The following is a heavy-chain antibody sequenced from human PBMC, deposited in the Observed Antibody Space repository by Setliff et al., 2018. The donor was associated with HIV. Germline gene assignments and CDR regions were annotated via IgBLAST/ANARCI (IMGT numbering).Heavy chain of an antibody. J-gene: IGHJ3*02. Sequence: GGSLRLSCAASGFTFSSYWMHWVRQAPGKGLVWVFGMNTDGSSTRYADSVKGRFTISRDNSQNALYLQMNSLTDEDTAKYYCAKVFVFGVDAFDIWGQGTMVTVSS. CDR3: AKVFVFGVDAFDI. D-gene: IGHD3-10*02. CDR2: MNTDGSST. V-gene: IGHV3-74*01. CDR1: GFTFSSYW.